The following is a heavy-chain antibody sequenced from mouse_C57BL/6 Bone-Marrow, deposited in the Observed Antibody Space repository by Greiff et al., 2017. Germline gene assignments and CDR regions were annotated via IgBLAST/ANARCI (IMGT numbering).Heavy chain of an antibody. D-gene: IGHD1-1*01. V-gene: IGHV3-6*01. Sequence: EVKLMESGPGLVKPSQSLSLTCSVTGYSITSGYYWNWIRQFPGNKLEWMGYISYDGSNNYNPSLKNRISITRDTSKNQFFLKLNSVTTEDTATYYCGYYYGSSYGDYWGQGTTLTVSS. CDR1: GYSITSGYY. CDR3: GYYYGSSYGDY. J-gene: IGHJ2*01. CDR2: ISYDGSN.